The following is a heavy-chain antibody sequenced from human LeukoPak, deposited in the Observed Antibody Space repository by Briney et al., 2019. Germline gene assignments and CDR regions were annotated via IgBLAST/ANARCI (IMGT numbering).Heavy chain of an antibody. D-gene: IGHD2-15*01. CDR3: ARDNPLTKWSGAFDI. J-gene: IGHJ3*02. V-gene: IGHV3-66*01. Sequence: AGGSLRLSCAASGFTVSSNYMSWVRQAPGKGLEWVSVIYRGGNTYYADSVKGRFTISGDKSKNTVYLQMSSLRAEDTAVYYCARDNPLTKWSGAFDIWGQGTVVIVSP. CDR1: GFTVSSNY. CDR2: IYRGGNT.